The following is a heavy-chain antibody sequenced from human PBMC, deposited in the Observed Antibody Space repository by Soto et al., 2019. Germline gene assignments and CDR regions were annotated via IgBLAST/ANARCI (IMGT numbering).Heavy chain of an antibody. CDR3: AKGIGSSSWYWSAILDY. V-gene: IGHV3-30*18. CDR1: GFTFSSYG. Sequence: QVQLVESGGGVVQPGRSLRLSCAASGFTFSSYGMHWVRQAPGKGLEWVAVVSYDGTNKYYADSVKGRFTISRDNSKNTLNLPMNSLRAENTAVYYCAKGIGSSSWYWSAILDYWGQGTLVTVSS. J-gene: IGHJ4*02. CDR2: VSYDGTNK. D-gene: IGHD6-13*01.